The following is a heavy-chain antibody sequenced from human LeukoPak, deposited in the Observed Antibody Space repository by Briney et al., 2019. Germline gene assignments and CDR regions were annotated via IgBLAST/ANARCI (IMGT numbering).Heavy chain of an antibody. CDR3: ARHRDDAFDI. V-gene: IGHV4-59*01. J-gene: IGHJ3*02. Sequence: TSETLSLTCTVSGGSINNYFWSWIRQPPGKGLECLGYIYYSGRTNYNPSLKSRVTISVDTSKNQFSLRLSSVTAADTAVYYCARHRDDAFDIWGQGTMVTVSS. CDR2: IYYSGRT. CDR1: GGSINNYF.